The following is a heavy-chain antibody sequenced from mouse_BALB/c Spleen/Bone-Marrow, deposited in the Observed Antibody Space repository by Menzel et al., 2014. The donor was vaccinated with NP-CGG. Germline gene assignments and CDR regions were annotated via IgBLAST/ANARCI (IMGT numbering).Heavy chain of an antibody. CDR2: INPRNGGT. Sequence: VQLQQSGAELLKPGASVKLSCKSSGYTFTSYYMYWVKQRPGQGLEWIGGINPRNGGTNFNEKFKSKATLTVDKSSSTAYMQLSSLTSEDSAVYYCTREGTFFAYWGQGTLVTVSA. CDR3: TREGTFFAY. V-gene: IGHV1S81*02. D-gene: IGHD3-3*01. J-gene: IGHJ3*01. CDR1: GYTFTSYY.